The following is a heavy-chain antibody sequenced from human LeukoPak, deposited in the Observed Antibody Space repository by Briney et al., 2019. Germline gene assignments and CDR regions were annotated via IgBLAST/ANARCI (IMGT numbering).Heavy chain of an antibody. CDR3: ARTTMVRGTYYMDV. CDR1: GDSISSYY. D-gene: IGHD3-10*01. CDR2: IHHSGNT. V-gene: IGHV4-59*01. Sequence: SETLSLTCTVSGDSISSYYWSWIRQPPGKGLEWIGFIHHSGNTNYNPSLKSRVTISVDTSKNQFSLKLSSVTAADTAVYYCARTTMVRGTYYMDVWGIGTTVTISS. J-gene: IGHJ6*03.